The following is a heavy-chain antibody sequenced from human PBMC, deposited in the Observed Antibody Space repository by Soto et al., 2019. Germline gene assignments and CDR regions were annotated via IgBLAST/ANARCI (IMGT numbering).Heavy chain of an antibody. CDR2: MHSSGST. V-gene: IGHV3-23*05. CDR1: GFSFNSYA. CDR3: AKIYYFDS. J-gene: IGHJ4*02. Sequence: EVQLLESGGGLIQPGGSLRLSCAASGFSFNSYAMSWVRQAPGKGLEWVSSMHSSGSTYYVDSVKGRFTISRDNSKNTLYLQMNSLRAEDTDVYYCAKIYYFDSWGQGTLVTVSS.